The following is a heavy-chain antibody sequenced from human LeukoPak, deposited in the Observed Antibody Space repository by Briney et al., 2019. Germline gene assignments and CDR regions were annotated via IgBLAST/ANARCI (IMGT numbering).Heavy chain of an antibody. V-gene: IGHV3-30*04. D-gene: IGHD5-18*01. J-gene: IGHJ4*02. Sequence: PGGSLRLSCAASGFTFSSYAMHWVRQAPGKGLEWVAVISYDGSNKYYADSVKGRFTISRDNSKNTLYLQMNSLRAEDTAVYYCARAGYSYGLNYFDYWGQGTLVTVSS. CDR3: ARAGYSYGLNYFDY. CDR2: ISYDGSNK. CDR1: GFTFSSYA.